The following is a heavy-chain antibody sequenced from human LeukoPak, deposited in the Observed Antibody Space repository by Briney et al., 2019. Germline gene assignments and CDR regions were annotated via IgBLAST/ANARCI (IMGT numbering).Heavy chain of an antibody. CDR1: GITFRNYW. J-gene: IGHJ4*02. CDR2: IIQDGGET. V-gene: IGHV3-74*01. D-gene: IGHD3-16*01. Sequence: GGSLRLSCATSGITFRNYWMHWVRQAPGKGLVWVSHIIQDGGETFYADSVKGRFTISRDNAKNTVYLQMNSLRVEDTAVYYCATDDYRGLGYWGQGTLVTVSS. CDR3: ATDDYRGLGY.